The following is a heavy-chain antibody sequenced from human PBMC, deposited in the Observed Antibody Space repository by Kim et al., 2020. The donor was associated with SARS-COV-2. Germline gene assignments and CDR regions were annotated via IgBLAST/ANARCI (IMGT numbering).Heavy chain of an antibody. CDR3: ASGDDIVVVPAAMDHYYYGMDV. Sequence: ASVKVSCKASGYTFISYGISWVRQAPGQGLEWMGWISAYNGNTNYAQKLQGRVTMTTDTSTNTAYMELRSLRSDDTAVYYCASGDDIVVVPAAMDHYYYGMDVWGQGTTVTVSS. D-gene: IGHD2-2*01. CDR1: GYTFISYG. CDR2: ISAYNGNT. J-gene: IGHJ6*02. V-gene: IGHV1-18*01.